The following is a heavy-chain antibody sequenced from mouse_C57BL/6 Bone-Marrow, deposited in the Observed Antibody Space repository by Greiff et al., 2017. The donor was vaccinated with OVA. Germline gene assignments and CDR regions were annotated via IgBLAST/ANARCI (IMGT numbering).Heavy chain of an antibody. CDR3: AKGTGSSWFAY. CDR1: GYTFTSYG. CDR2: IYPRSGNT. J-gene: IGHJ3*01. D-gene: IGHD4-1*01. V-gene: IGHV1-81*01. Sequence: QVQLQQPGAELARPGASVKLSCKASGYTFTSYGISWVKQRTGQGLEWIGEIYPRSGNTYYNEKFKGKATLTADKSSSTAYMELRSLTSEDSAVDFCAKGTGSSWFAYWGQGTLVTVSA.